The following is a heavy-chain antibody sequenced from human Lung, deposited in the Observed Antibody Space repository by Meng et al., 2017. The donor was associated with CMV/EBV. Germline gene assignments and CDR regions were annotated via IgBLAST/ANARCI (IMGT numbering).Heavy chain of an antibody. D-gene: IGHD3-22*01. CDR2: ISYDGSNK. V-gene: IGHV3-30-3*01. CDR3: VRDQGGESMIGVLIEQFGMDV. CDR1: GFTLHTYA. Sequence: SCAGSGFTLHTYAMHWVRQAPGKGLEWVAVISYDGSNKYTADSVQGRLTISRENSKNNLYLQMNSLTVEDTAVYYCVRDQGGESMIGVLIEQFGMDVXGQGXTVTVSS. J-gene: IGHJ6*02.